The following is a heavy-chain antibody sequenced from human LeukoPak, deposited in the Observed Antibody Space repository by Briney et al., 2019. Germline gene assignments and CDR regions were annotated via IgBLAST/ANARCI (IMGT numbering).Heavy chain of an antibody. CDR2: IIPIFGTA. CDR3: ARSIAAAGTDYYYYYMDV. J-gene: IGHJ6*03. D-gene: IGHD6-13*01. Sequence: SVKVSCKASGGTFSSYAISWVRQAPGQGLEWMGGIIPIFGTANYAQKFQGRVTITTDESTSTAYMELSSLRSEDTAVYYCARSIAAAGTDYYYYYMDVWGKGTTVTVSS. CDR1: GGTFSSYA. V-gene: IGHV1-69*05.